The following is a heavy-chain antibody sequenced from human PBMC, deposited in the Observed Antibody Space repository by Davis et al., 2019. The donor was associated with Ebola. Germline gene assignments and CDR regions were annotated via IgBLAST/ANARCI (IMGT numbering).Heavy chain of an antibody. CDR1: GFTFSSYA. Sequence: ESLKISCAASGFTFSSYAMSWVRQAPGKGLAWVSAISGSGGSTYYTDSVKGRFTISRDNSKNTLYLQMNSLRAEDTAVYYCASTGSHCYYGMDVWGQGTTVTVSS. D-gene: IGHD3-10*01. J-gene: IGHJ6*02. CDR3: ASTGSHCYYGMDV. CDR2: ISGSGGST. V-gene: IGHV3-23*01.